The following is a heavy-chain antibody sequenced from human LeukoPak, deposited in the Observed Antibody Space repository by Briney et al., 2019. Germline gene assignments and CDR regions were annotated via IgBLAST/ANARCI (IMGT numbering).Heavy chain of an antibody. J-gene: IGHJ4*02. D-gene: IGHD3-10*01. CDR2: IYYSGST. CDR1: GGSISSSNYY. Sequence: SETLSLTCTVSGGSISSSNYYWGWIRQPPGKGLEWIGSIYYSGSTYYNPSLKSRVTISVDTSKNQFSLKLSSVTAADTAVYYCARDRGICYGSGSPFDYWGQGTLVTVSS. V-gene: IGHV4-39*07. CDR3: ARDRGICYGSGSPFDY.